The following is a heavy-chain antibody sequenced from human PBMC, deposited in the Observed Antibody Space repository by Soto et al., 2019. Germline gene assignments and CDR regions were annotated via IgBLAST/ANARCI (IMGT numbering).Heavy chain of an antibody. J-gene: IGHJ4*02. Sequence: SETLSLTCAVSGASISGSYYYWAWLRQSPGKGPEWIGSVFYTGFTSYNPSLESRVSVSVDTSKSQFSLKLGAVTAADTAVYYCATSQKGYNWNYFDHWGQGALVTVSS. CDR3: ATSQKGYNWNYFDH. D-gene: IGHD1-20*01. CDR2: VFYTGFT. V-gene: IGHV4-39*01. CDR1: GASISGSYYY.